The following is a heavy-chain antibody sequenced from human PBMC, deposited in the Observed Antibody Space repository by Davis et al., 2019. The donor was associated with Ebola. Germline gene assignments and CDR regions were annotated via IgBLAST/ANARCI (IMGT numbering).Heavy chain of an antibody. Sequence: PGGSLRLSCAASGFTFSDYYMTWIRQAPGKGLEWVSYISSSGSTIYYADSVKGRFTISRDNAKNSLYLQMNSLKTEDTAVYYCTGHSGYDGGDYWGQGTLVTVSS. V-gene: IGHV3-11*01. CDR3: TGHSGYDGGDY. CDR2: ISSSGSTI. J-gene: IGHJ4*02. D-gene: IGHD5-12*01. CDR1: GFTFSDYY.